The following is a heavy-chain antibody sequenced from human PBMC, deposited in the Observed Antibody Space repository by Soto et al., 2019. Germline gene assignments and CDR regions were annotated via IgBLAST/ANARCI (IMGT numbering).Heavy chain of an antibody. J-gene: IGHJ4*02. V-gene: IGHV3-21*01. CDR3: VREDGKVGTNSAFDY. CDR1: GFAFSTYT. D-gene: IGHD1-26*01. CDR2: INGRGNYI. Sequence: GWSLRLSCASSGFAFSTYTMNWVRHAPGKGLEWVSSINGRGNYIYYAESVKGRFTISRDNAKNSLYLQMDRLRAEDTALYYCVREDGKVGTNSAFDYWGLGALVTVSS.